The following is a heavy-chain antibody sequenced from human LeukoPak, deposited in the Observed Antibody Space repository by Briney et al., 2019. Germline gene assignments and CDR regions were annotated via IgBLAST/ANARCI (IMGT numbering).Heavy chain of an antibody. CDR1: GGSITSTDFW. V-gene: IGHV4-39*01. D-gene: IGHD3-3*01. J-gene: IGHJ4*02. Sequence: PETLSLTCSVSGGSITSTDFWWGWIRQPPGKGLEWITNFYYNGSPYNNPSLEGRVTISVDASKNQFSLKLSSVTAADTAIYYCARRGQRTAWSFDYWGQGTLVTVSS. CDR3: ARRGQRTAWSFDY. CDR2: FYYNGSP.